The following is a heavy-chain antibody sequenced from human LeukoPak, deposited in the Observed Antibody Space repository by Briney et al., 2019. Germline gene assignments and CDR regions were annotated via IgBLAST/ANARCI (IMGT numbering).Heavy chain of an antibody. D-gene: IGHD3-9*01. CDR2: IYYSGST. CDR3: ARAASTLRYFDWLLDYYFDY. J-gene: IGHJ4*01. V-gene: IGHV4-30-4*01. Sequence: SETLSLTCTVSGGSISSGDYYWSWIRQPPGKGLEWIGYIYYSGSTYYNPSLKSRVTISVDTSKNQFSLKLSSVTAADTAVYYCARAASTLRYFDWLLDYYFDYWGQEPWSPSPQ. CDR1: GGSISSGDYY.